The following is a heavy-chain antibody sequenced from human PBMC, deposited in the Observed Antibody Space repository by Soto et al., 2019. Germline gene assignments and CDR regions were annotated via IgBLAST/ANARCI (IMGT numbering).Heavy chain of an antibody. CDR2: IKSKTDGGTT. CDR1: GFTFSNAW. D-gene: IGHD6-19*01. Sequence: GGSLRLSCAASGFTFSNAWMSWVRQAPGKGLEWVGRIKSKTDGGTTDYAAPVKGRFTISRDDSKNTLYLQMNSLKTEDTARYYCTTDAFQWLVRPARNDYWGQGTLVTVSS. J-gene: IGHJ4*02. CDR3: TTDAFQWLVRPARNDY. V-gene: IGHV3-15*01.